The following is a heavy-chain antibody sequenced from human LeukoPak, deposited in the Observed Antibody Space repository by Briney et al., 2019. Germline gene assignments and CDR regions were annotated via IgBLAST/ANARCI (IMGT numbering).Heavy chain of an antibody. CDR2: IWYDGSNK. D-gene: IGHD6-13*01. Sequence: GGSLRLSCAASGFTFSNYGMHWVRQAPGKGLEWVAFIWYDGSNKYYADSVKGRFTISRDNAKNSLYLQMNSLRAEDTAVYYCASVSSSWKIDYWGQGTLVTVSS. CDR1: GFTFSNYG. J-gene: IGHJ4*02. CDR3: ASVSSSWKIDY. V-gene: IGHV3-33*03.